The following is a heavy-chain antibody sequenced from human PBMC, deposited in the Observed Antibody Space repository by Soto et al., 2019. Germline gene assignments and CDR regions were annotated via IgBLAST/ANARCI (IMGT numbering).Heavy chain of an antibody. V-gene: IGHV3-30-3*01. Sequence: QVELVESGGGVVQPGRSLRLSCVASGFTFSGYAMEWVRQAPGKGLEWVAVISHDGGSNKEYADSVKGRFTISRDNSKNTVYLQMNSLRPEDTGAYYCARVTVTTGYYYAMNVWGQGTTVTLSS. D-gene: IGHD4-17*01. CDR2: ISHDGGSNK. J-gene: IGHJ6*02. CDR3: ARVTVTTGYYYAMNV. CDR1: GFTFSGYA.